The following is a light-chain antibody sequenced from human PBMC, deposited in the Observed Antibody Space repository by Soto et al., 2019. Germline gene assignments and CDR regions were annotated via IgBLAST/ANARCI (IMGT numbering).Light chain of an antibody. CDR1: QSISSW. Sequence: DIQMTQSPSTLSASVGDRVTITCRASQSISSWLAWYQQKPGKAPKLLIYKAASLERGVPSRFSGSGSGTEFTLTSSSVQPDDFATYYCHQYNSYPWTFGQGTKVEIK. V-gene: IGKV1-5*03. CDR3: HQYNSYPWT. J-gene: IGKJ1*01. CDR2: KAA.